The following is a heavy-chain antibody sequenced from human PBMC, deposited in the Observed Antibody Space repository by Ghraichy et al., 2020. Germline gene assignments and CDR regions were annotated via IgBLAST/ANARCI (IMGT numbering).Heavy chain of an antibody. V-gene: IGHV3-21*01. J-gene: IGHJ4*02. CDR1: GFTFSSYS. D-gene: IGHD3-10*01. CDR2: ISSSSSYI. CDR3: ARGGVRGVIILLTLLDY. Sequence: GGSLRLSCAASGFTFSSYSMNWVRQAPGKGLEWVSSISSSSSYIYYADSVKGRFTISRDNAKNSLYLQMNSLRAEDTAVYYCARGGVRGVIILLTLLDYWGQGTLVTVSS.